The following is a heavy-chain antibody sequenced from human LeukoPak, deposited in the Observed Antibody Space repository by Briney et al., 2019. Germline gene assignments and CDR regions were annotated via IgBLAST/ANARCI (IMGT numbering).Heavy chain of an antibody. J-gene: IGHJ4*02. Sequence: PSETLSLTCTVSGGSISSYYWSWIRQPEGKGLEWIGYIYYSGSTNYNPSLKSRVTISVDTSKNQFSLKLSSVTAADTAVYYCARDRLVRGVTLFEYWGQGTLVTVSS. CDR2: IYYSGST. V-gene: IGHV4-59*01. CDR3: ARDRLVRGVTLFEY. CDR1: GGSISSYY. D-gene: IGHD3-10*01.